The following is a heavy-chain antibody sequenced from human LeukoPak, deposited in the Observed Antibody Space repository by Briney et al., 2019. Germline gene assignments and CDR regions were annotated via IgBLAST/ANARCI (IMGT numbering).Heavy chain of an antibody. CDR1: GFTFSSFA. Sequence: GGSLRLSCTASGFTFSSFAMSWVRLAPGKGLEWVSTVDHSFGTTHYADSVKGRFTISRDDSKNTVSLQMNSLRVEDAALYYCVPLPAGNFPGSDYWGQGTRVTVSS. V-gene: IGHV3-23*01. J-gene: IGHJ4*02. CDR2: VDHSFGTT. D-gene: IGHD1-7*01. CDR3: VPLPAGNFPGSDY.